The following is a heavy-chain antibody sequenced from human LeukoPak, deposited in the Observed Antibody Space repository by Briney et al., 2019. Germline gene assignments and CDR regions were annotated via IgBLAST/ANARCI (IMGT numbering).Heavy chain of an antibody. Sequence: ASVKVSCKASGYTFTSYYMLWVRQAPGQGLEWMGLINPSGGSTSYAQKFQGRDTMTRDTSTSTVYMELSSVRSEDTAVYYCARENDSSGFDYWGQGTLVTVSS. CDR1: GYTFTSYY. CDR2: INPSGGST. CDR3: ARENDSSGFDY. J-gene: IGHJ4*02. V-gene: IGHV1-46*01. D-gene: IGHD3-22*01.